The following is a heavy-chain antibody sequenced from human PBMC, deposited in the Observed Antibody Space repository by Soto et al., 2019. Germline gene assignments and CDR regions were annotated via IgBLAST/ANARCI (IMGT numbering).Heavy chain of an antibody. D-gene: IGHD3-22*01. CDR2: IIPIFGTA. Sequence: QVQLVQSGAEVKKPGSSVKVSCKASGGTFSSYAISWVRQAPGQGLEWMGGIIPIFGTANYAQKFQGRVXXXXXXXXSXAYXXXXXXXXXXXXXXXXXXXXXXXXDSSXRLWYFDL. CDR3: XXXXXXXXDSSXRLWYFDL. V-gene: IGHV1-69*01. J-gene: IGHJ2*01. CDR1: GGTFSSYA.